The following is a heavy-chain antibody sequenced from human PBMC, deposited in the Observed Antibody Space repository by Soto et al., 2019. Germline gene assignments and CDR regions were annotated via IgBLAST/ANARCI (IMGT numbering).Heavy chain of an antibody. CDR2: ISGSGTTA. CDR3: AGGDYYDTSGPFSDAFDI. Sequence: PGGSLRLSCAASGFIFSSYAMSWVRQAPGKGLEWVSAISGSGTTAYYADSVKGRFTFSRDNAKNSLYLQMSSLRVEDTAVYYCAGGDYYDTSGPFSDAFDIWGQGTMVTVSS. V-gene: IGHV3-23*01. CDR1: GFIFSSYA. D-gene: IGHD3-22*01. J-gene: IGHJ3*02.